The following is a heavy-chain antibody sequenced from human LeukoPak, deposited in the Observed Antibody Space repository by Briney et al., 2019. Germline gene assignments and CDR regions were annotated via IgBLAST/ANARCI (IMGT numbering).Heavy chain of an antibody. J-gene: IGHJ6*04. CDR3: ARQLVWFGPWDV. Sequence: SETLSLTCTVSGGSISSSSYYWGWIRQPPGKGLEWIGSIYYSGSTYYNPSHKSRVTISVDTSKNQFSLKLSSVTAADTVVYYCARQLVWFGPWDVWGKGTTVTVSS. CDR1: GGSISSSSYY. CDR2: IYYSGST. V-gene: IGHV4-39*01. D-gene: IGHD3-10*01.